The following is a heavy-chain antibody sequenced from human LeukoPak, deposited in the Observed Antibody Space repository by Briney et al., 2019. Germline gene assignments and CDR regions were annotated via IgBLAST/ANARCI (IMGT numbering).Heavy chain of an antibody. CDR2: INPNSGGT. Sequence: ASVKVSCKASGYTFTSYAMNWVRQAPGQGLEWMGWINPNSGGTNYAQKFQGRVTMTRDTSISTAYMELSRLRSDDTAVYYCARDVSDCSGGSCYSYFDYWGQGTLVTVSS. CDR1: GYTFTSYA. J-gene: IGHJ4*02. V-gene: IGHV1-2*02. D-gene: IGHD2-15*01. CDR3: ARDVSDCSGGSCYSYFDY.